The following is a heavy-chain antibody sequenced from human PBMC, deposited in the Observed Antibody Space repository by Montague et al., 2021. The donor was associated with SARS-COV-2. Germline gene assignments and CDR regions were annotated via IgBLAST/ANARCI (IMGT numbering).Heavy chain of an antibody. Sequence: SEALSLTCTVSGGSISSDSFYWGWLRQPPGKGLEWIGLIYHSGGTYNGPSLKRRFSISVDTSKNQFSLKVTSVTAADTAVYYCARRPGTFGAAFDIWGLGTMVTVSS. V-gene: IGHV4-39*01. CDR2: IYHSGGT. CDR1: GGSISSDSFY. CDR3: ARRPGTFGAAFDI. J-gene: IGHJ3*02. D-gene: IGHD3-10*01.